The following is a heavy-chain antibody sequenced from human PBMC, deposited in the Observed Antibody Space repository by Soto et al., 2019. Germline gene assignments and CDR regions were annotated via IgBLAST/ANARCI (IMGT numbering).Heavy chain of an antibody. J-gene: IGHJ6*03. D-gene: IGHD6-6*01. CDR2: IYYSGST. V-gene: IGHV4-59*01. CDR3: ARFGGIAARPHLYYYMDV. CDR1: GGSISSYY. Sequence: PSETLSLTCTVSGGSISSYYWSWIRQPPGKGLEWIGYIYYSGSTNYNPSLKSRVTISVDTSKNQFSLKLSSVTAADTAVYYCARFGGIAARPHLYYYMDVWGKGTTVTVSS.